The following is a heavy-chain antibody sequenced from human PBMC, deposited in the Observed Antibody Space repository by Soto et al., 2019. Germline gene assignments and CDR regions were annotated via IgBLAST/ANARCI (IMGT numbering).Heavy chain of an antibody. CDR1: GFTFSSYW. CDR2: IKQDGSEK. CDR3: AREGPSGWYYFDY. V-gene: IGHV3-7*03. D-gene: IGHD6-19*01. J-gene: IGHJ4*02. Sequence: GGSLRLSCAASGFTFSSYWMSWVRQAPGKGLEWVANIKQDGSEKYYVDSVKGRFTISRDNAKNSLYLQMNSLRAEDTAVYYCAREGPSGWYYFDYWGQGTLVTVSS.